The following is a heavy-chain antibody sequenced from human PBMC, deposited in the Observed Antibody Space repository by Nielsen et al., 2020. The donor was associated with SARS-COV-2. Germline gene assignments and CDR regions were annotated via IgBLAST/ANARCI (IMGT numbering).Heavy chain of an antibody. V-gene: IGHV3-30-3*01. CDR1: GFTFSSYA. Sequence: GGSLILSCAASGFTFSSYAMHWVRQAPGKGLEWVAVISYDGSNKYYADSVKGRFTISRDNSKNTLYLQMNSLRAEDTAVYYCATGFGEWPDAFDIWGQGTMVTVSS. CDR2: ISYDGSNK. J-gene: IGHJ3*02. D-gene: IGHD3-10*01. CDR3: ATGFGEWPDAFDI.